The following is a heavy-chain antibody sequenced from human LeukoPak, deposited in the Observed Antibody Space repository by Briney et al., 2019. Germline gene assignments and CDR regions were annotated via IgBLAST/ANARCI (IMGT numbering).Heavy chain of an antibody. CDR1: GFSFSRYG. Sequence: GGSLRLSCAASGFSFSRYGMNWVRQAPGKGLEWVAGIWDDGNNRNYADSVKGRFTISRDNSKNTLFLQVNSLRVEDTAVYYCAKVALLPSSRGYFDTNYWYFDLWGRGTLVTVSS. CDR3: AKVALLPSSRGYFDTNYWYFDL. V-gene: IGHV3-33*06. D-gene: IGHD3-22*01. CDR2: IWDDGNNR. J-gene: IGHJ2*01.